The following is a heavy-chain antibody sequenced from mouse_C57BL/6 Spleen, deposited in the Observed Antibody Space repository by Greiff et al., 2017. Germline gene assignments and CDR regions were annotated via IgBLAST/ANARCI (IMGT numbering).Heavy chain of an antibody. J-gene: IGHJ4*01. CDR2: IWSGGST. V-gene: IGHV2-2*01. CDR1: GFSLTSYG. Sequence: VQLKESGPGLVQPSQSLSITCTVSGFSLTSYGVHWVRQSPGKGLEWLGVIWSGGSTDYNAAFISRLSLSKDNSKSQVFFKMNKLQADDTTIYYWARNYGYCNLPYYYAMDYWGQGTSVTVSS. D-gene: IGHD2-1*01. CDR3: ARNYGYCNLPYYYAMDY.